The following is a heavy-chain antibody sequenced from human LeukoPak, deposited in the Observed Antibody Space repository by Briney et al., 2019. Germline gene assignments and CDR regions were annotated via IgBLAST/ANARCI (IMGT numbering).Heavy chain of an antibody. J-gene: IGHJ3*02. V-gene: IGHV3-15*01. CDR1: GFIFSSYS. D-gene: IGHD1-26*01. CDR2: IKSKTDGGTT. Sequence: GGSLRLSCAASGFIFSSYSMSWVRQAPGRGLEWVGRIKSKTDGGTTDYAAPVKGRFTISRDDSKNTLYLQMNSLKTEDTAVYYCTTGSSGSYYLYDAFDIWGQGTMVTVSS. CDR3: TTGSSGSYYLYDAFDI.